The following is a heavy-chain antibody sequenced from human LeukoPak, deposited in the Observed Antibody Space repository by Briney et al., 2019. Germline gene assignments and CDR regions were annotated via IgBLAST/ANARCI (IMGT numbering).Heavy chain of an antibody. CDR3: AKAPVTTCRGAYCYPFDY. D-gene: IGHD2-21*01. Sequence: PGGSLRPSCAASGFTLSSYAMSWVRQGPGKGLEWVSAISVSGNTYHADSVKGRFTISRDSSKNTLFLQMNRLRPEDAAVYYCAKAPVTTCRGAYCYPFDYWGQGTLVTVSS. V-gene: IGHV3-23*01. CDR1: GFTLSSYA. CDR2: ISVSGNT. J-gene: IGHJ4*02.